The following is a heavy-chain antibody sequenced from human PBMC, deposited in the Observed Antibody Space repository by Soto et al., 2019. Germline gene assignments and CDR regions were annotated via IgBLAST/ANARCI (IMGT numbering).Heavy chain of an antibody. CDR1: GFSLSTSGVG. V-gene: IGHV2-5*02. CDR2: IYWDDDK. D-gene: IGHD2-15*01. Sequence: QITLKESGPTLVKPTQTLTLTCTFSGFSLSTSGVGVGWIRQPPGKALEWLALIYWDDDKRYSPSLKSRLTTTKDTSKNQVVLTMTNMDPVDTATYYCAHSCSGGSCYPNYYYGMDVWGQGTTVTVSS. J-gene: IGHJ6*02. CDR3: AHSCSGGSCYPNYYYGMDV.